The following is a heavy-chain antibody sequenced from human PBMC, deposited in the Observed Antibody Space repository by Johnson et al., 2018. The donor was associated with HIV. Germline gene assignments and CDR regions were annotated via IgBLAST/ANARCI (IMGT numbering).Heavy chain of an antibody. D-gene: IGHD2-15*01. Sequence: VQLVESGGGVVRPGGSLRVSCAASGFTFDDFGMSWVRQAPGKGLEWVSAIGSAGATYYAGPVKGRFTNSRENARNSLYLQMNSLRARDTAVYYCAAGGVPALDIWGQGTMVTVS. V-gene: IGHV3-13*01. CDR2: IGSAGAT. CDR1: GFTFDDFG. CDR3: AAGGVPALDI. J-gene: IGHJ3*02.